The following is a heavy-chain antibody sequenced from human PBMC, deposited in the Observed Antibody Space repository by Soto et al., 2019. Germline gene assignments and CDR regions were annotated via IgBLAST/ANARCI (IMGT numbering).Heavy chain of an antibody. CDR3: CSTVVGYYYYMDV. CDR2: IKQDGSEK. Sequence: GGSLRLSCAASGFTFSSYWMSWVRQAPGKGLEWVANIKQDGSEKYYVDSVKGRFTISRENAKNSLYLQMNSLRAEDTAVYYCCSTVVGYYYYMDVWGKGTTVTVSS. CDR1: GFTFSSYW. J-gene: IGHJ6*03. V-gene: IGHV3-7*01. D-gene: IGHD4-17*01.